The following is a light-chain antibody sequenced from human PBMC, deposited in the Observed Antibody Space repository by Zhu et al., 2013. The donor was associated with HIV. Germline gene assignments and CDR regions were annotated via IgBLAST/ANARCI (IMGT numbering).Light chain of an antibody. CDR3: QQRSNRLT. CDR1: QSLYSN. V-gene: IGKV3-11*01. J-gene: IGKJ3*01. CDR2: HIS. Sequence: EIVLTQSPGTLSLSPGERATLSCRASQSLYSNLAWYQQRPGQAPRLLTYHISNRASGVPARFSGSGSGTDFTLTISSLEPEDFAVYYCQQRSNRLTFGPGTKVDIK.